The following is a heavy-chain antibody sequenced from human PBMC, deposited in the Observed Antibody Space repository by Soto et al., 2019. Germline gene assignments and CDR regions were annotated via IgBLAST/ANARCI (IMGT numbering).Heavy chain of an antibody. CDR1: GFTFTTSA. V-gene: IGHV1-58*01. D-gene: IGHD5-12*01. CDR3: AGGRDGYNCSPFYYYYEMDV. J-gene: IGHJ6*02. Sequence: GASVKVSCKASGFTFTTSAVQWVRQARGQRLAWIGWIVVGSGNTNYAKKFEERVTITRALSTTAAYMELSSLRSEDTAVYYCAGGRDGYNCSPFYYYYEMDVWGQGTTVTVSS. CDR2: IVVGSGNT.